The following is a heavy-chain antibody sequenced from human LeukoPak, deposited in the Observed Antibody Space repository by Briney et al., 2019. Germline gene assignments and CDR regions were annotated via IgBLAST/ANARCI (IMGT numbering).Heavy chain of an antibody. V-gene: IGHV3-30-3*01. CDR2: ISYDGSNK. CDR3: ARERRKWPGKKEGYFDY. D-gene: IGHD3-10*01. Sequence: PGGSLRLSCAASGFTFSSYAMHWVRQAPGKGLEWVAVISYDGSNKYYADSVKGRFTISRDNSKNTLYLQMNSLRAEDTAVYYCARERRKWPGKKEGYFDYWGQGTLVTVSS. CDR1: GFTFSSYA. J-gene: IGHJ4*02.